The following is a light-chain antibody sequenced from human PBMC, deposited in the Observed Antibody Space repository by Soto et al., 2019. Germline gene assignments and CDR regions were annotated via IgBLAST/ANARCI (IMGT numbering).Light chain of an antibody. J-gene: IGKJ1*01. Sequence: EIVMTQSPATLSVSPGERATLSCRASQTVSSNLAWYQQKPGQAPRLLIYGASIRATGIPARFSGSGSGTEFTLTISSVQSEDFAVYYCQHYSNWPPWTFGQGTKVDIK. CDR1: QTVSSN. V-gene: IGKV3-15*01. CDR2: GAS. CDR3: QHYSNWPPWT.